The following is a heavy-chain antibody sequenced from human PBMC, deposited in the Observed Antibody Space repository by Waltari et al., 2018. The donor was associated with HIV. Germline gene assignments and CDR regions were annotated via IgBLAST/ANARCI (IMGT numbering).Heavy chain of an antibody. Sequence: DVQLVESGGGLAKPGESLRLSCAASGFTFSNAWMTGVRQAQGKGLEWVGRCKSKRDGETKDYVEHVKCRVTISRDDSKDMLCLQRNSLRTEDTGVYYCVTEYWTDATNFFTYWGQGARVTVSS. CDR3: VTEYWTDATNFFTY. V-gene: IGHV3-15*01. D-gene: IGHD3-3*01. J-gene: IGHJ4*02. CDR2: CKSKRDGETK. CDR1: GFTFSNAW.